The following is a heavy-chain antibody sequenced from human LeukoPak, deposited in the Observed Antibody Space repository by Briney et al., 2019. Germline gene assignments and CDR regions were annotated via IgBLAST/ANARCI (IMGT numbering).Heavy chain of an antibody. CDR1: GFTVSSNY. CDR2: IYSGGST. V-gene: IGHV3-66*02. J-gene: IGHJ4*02. CDR3: ARDSGRTGFDY. Sequence: GGSLRLSCAASGFTVSSNYMSWVRQAPGKGLEWVSVIYSGGSTYYADSVKGRFTISRDNSKSTLYLQMNSLRAEDTAVYYCARDSGRTGFDYWGQGTLVTVSS. D-gene: IGHD3-10*01.